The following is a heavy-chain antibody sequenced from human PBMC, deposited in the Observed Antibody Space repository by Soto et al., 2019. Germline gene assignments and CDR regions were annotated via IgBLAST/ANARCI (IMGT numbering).Heavy chain of an antibody. Sequence: SETLSLTCTVSGGSISSGRYYWGWIRQPKGKGLEGIGSIDYSGSTSYTPSLKTRFTTSLATSNNQFSLTLISVTAADTAVYYCPSLRCICWYDQPTNLFDSRGQRTPVTVSS. J-gene: IGHJ5*01. CDR1: GGSISSGRYY. D-gene: IGHD6-13*01. V-gene: IGHV4-39*01. CDR3: PSLRCICWYDQPTNLFDS. CDR2: IDYSGST.